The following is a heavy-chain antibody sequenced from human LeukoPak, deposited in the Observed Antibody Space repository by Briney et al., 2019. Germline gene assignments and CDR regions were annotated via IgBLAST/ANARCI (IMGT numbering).Heavy chain of an antibody. J-gene: IGHJ2*01. CDR2: ISYDGSNK. CDR3: ARGAGSWRPDWYFDL. CDR1: GFTFSSYA. D-gene: IGHD6-13*01. V-gene: IGHV3-30-3*01. Sequence: PGGSLRLSFAASGFTFSSYAMHWVRQAPGKGLEWVAVISYDGSNKYYADSVKGRFTISRDNSKNTLYLQMNSLRAEDTAVYYCARGAGSWRPDWYFDLWGRGTLVTVSS.